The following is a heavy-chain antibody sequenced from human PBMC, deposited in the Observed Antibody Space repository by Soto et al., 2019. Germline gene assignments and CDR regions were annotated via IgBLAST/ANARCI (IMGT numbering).Heavy chain of an antibody. D-gene: IGHD4-17*01. CDR2: ISSSGSTI. CDR1: GFTFSTYW. CDR3: ARESTGDAFDI. V-gene: IGHV3-11*01. J-gene: IGHJ3*02. Sequence: PVGSLRLSCAVSGFTFSTYWMSWVRQAPGKGLEWVSYISSSGSTIYYADSVKGRFTISRDNAKNSLYLQMNSLRAEDTAVYYCARESTGDAFDIWSQGTMVTVSS.